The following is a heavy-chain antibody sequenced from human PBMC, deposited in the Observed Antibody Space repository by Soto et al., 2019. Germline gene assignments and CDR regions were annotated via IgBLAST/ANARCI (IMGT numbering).Heavy chain of an antibody. CDR2: ISGSGGST. V-gene: IGHV3-23*01. CDR3: AKGDGSGSYLDFDY. CDR1: GFTFSSYA. J-gene: IGHJ4*02. Sequence: GGSLRLSCAASGFTFSSYAMSWVRQAPGKGLEWVSAISGSGGSTYYADSVKGRFTISRDNSKNKLYLQMNSLRAEDTAVYYCAKGDGSGSYLDFDYWGQGTLVTVSS. D-gene: IGHD3-10*01.